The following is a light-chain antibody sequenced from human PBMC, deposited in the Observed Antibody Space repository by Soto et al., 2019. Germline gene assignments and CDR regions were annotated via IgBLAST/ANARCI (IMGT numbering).Light chain of an antibody. CDR1: QRISSW. V-gene: IGKV1-5*03. Sequence: DIQMTQSPSTLSAYVGDRVTITCRASQRISSWLAWYQQKPGKAPKVLIYKASSLESGVPSRFSGSGSGTDFTLTISSLQPDDFATYYCQQYFYYPQTFGQGTKVEIK. CDR2: KAS. J-gene: IGKJ1*01. CDR3: QQYFYYPQT.